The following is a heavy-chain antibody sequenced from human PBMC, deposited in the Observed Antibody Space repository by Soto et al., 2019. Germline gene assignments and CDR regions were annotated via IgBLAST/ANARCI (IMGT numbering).Heavy chain of an antibody. CDR2: ISPYSGNT. CDR1: GYIFVNYG. CDR3: AMVANYVTPPPQDV. J-gene: IGHJ6*02. D-gene: IGHD3-16*01. V-gene: IGHV1-18*01. Sequence: QVQLVQSGDEVRKPGSSVKVSCKASGYIFVNYGIAWVRQAPGPGLEWMGWISPYSGNTHYASKVQGRRTMTTDTSTSTAYMDPGSLTSDDTAVYYWAMVANYVTPPPQDVWGQGTTVTVSS.